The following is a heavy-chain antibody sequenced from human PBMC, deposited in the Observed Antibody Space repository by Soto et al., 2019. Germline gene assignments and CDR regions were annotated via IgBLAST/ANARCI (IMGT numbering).Heavy chain of an antibody. V-gene: IGHV4-34*01. CDR1: GGSFSGYY. CDR3: ARLPPPYYGSGPLDY. CDR2: INHSGST. Sequence: SETLSLTCVVYGGSFSGYYWSWIRQPPGKGLEWIGEINHSGSTNYNPSLKSRVTISVDTSKNQFSLKLSSVTAADTAVYYCARLPPPYYGSGPLDYWGQGTLVTVSS. D-gene: IGHD3-10*01. J-gene: IGHJ4*02.